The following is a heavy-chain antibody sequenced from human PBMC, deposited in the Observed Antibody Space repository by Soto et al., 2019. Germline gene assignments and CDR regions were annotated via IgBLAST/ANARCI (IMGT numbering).Heavy chain of an antibody. CDR1: GFTFSSYS. CDR3: AREAPHDYGVISWYIAL. D-gene: IGHD4-17*01. Sequence: PGGSLRLSCAASGFTFSSYSMNWVRQAPGKGLEWVSSISSSSSYIYYADSVKGRFTISRDNAKNSLYLQMNSLRAEDTAVYYCAREAPHDYGVISWYIALWGRGTLVTVSS. V-gene: IGHV3-21*01. J-gene: IGHJ2*01. CDR2: ISSSSSYI.